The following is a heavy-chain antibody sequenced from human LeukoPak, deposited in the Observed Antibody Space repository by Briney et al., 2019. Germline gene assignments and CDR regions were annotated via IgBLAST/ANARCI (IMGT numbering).Heavy chain of an antibody. J-gene: IGHJ6*03. V-gene: IGHV1-69*01. CDR3: ARVIGYCSSTSCYYYYYYYMDV. D-gene: IGHD2-2*01. Sequence: SVKVSCKASGGTFSSYAISWVRQAPGQGLEWMGGIIPLFGTANYAQKFQGRVTITADESTSTAYMELSSLRSEDTAVYYCARVIGYCSSTSCYYYYYYYMDVWGKGTTVTVSS. CDR1: GGTFSSYA. CDR2: IIPLFGTA.